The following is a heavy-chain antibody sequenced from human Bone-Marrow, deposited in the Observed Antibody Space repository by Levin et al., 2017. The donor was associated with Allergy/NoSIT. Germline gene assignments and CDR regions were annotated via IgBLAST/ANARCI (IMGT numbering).Heavy chain of an antibody. Sequence: GESLKISCAASGFTFSSYAMHWVRQAPGKGLEWVAVISYDGSNKYYADSVKGRFTISRDNSKNTLYLQMNSLRAEDTAVYYCARDSKRGLLWFGELWGFDYWGQGTLVTVSS. J-gene: IGHJ4*02. CDR1: GFTFSSYA. D-gene: IGHD3-10*01. V-gene: IGHV3-30-3*01. CDR2: ISYDGSNK. CDR3: ARDSKRGLLWFGELWGFDY.